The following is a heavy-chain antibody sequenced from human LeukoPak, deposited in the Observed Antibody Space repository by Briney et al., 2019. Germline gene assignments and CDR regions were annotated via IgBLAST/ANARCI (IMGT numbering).Heavy chain of an antibody. J-gene: IGHJ4*02. D-gene: IGHD3-10*01. CDR1: GGSISSSSYS. Sequence: SETLSLTCTVPGGSISSSSYSWGWIRQPPGKGLEWIGSIYYSGSTYYNPSLKSRVTISVDTSKNQFSLKLSSVTAADTAVYYCATGSYYNVGFDYWGQGTLVTVSS. V-gene: IGHV4-39*01. CDR3: ATGSYYNVGFDY. CDR2: IYYSGST.